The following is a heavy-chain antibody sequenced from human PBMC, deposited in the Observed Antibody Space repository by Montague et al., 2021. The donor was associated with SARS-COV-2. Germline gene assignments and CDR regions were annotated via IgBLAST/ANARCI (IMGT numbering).Heavy chain of an antibody. V-gene: IGHV4-39*07. CDR3: ARAGRQQLVRLSGMDV. CDR1: GGSISSSSYY. D-gene: IGHD6-13*01. Sequence: SETLSLTCTVSGGSISSSSYYWGWIRQPPGKGQEWIGSIYYSGSTYYNPSLKSRVTISVDTSKNQFSLKLSSVTAADTAVYYCARAGRQQLVRLSGMDVWGQGTTVTVSS. J-gene: IGHJ6*02. CDR2: IYYSGST.